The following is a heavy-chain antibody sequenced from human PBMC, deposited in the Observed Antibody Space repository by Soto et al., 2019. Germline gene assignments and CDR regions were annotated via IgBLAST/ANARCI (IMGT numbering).Heavy chain of an antibody. V-gene: IGHV3-9*01. Sequence: GGSLRLSCAASGFTFDDYAMHWVRQAPGKGLEWVSGISWNSGSIGYADSVKGRFTISRDNAKNSLYLQMNSLRAEDTAVYYCARDGGRYCSGGSCYSRYYFDYWGQGTLVTVSS. CDR3: ARDGGRYCSGGSCYSRYYFDY. CDR1: GFTFDDYA. CDR2: ISWNSGSI. J-gene: IGHJ4*02. D-gene: IGHD2-15*01.